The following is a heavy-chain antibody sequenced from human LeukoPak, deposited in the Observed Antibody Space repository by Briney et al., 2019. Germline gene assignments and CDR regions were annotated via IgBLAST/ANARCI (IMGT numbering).Heavy chain of an antibody. Sequence: GGSLRLSCAASGFTFDDYAMHWVRQAPGKGLEWVSGSSWNSGSISYADSVKGRFTISRDNAKNSLYLRMNSLRAEVTALYYCAKDIAGIAAAVFYGMDVWGQGTTVTVSS. CDR3: AKDIAGIAAAVFYGMDV. CDR2: SSWNSGSI. CDR1: GFTFDDYA. V-gene: IGHV3-9*01. J-gene: IGHJ6*02. D-gene: IGHD6-13*01.